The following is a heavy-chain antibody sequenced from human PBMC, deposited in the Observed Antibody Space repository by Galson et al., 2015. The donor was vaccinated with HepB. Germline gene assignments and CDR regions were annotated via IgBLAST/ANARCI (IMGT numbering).Heavy chain of an antibody. Sequence: SLRLSCAASGFTFSSYAMHWVRQAPGKGLEWVAVISYDGSNKYYADSVKGRFTISRDNSKNTLYLQMNSLRAEDTAVYYCASAPYGVTIPLFDPWGQGTLVTVSS. J-gene: IGHJ5*02. D-gene: IGHD3-3*01. CDR1: GFTFSSYA. CDR2: ISYDGSNK. V-gene: IGHV3-30-3*01. CDR3: ASAPYGVTIPLFDP.